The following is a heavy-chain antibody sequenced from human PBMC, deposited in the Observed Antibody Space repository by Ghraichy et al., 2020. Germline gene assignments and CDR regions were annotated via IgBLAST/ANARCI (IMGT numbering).Heavy chain of an antibody. Sequence: SQTLSLTCAVYGGSFSGYYWSWIRQPPGKGLEWIGEINHSGSTNYNPSLKSRVTISVDTSKNQFSLKLSSVTAADTAVYYCARGALMVRGVMRGNWFDPWGQGTLVTVSS. CDR2: INHSGST. J-gene: IGHJ5*02. V-gene: IGHV4-34*01. CDR1: GGSFSGYY. CDR3: ARGALMVRGVMRGNWFDP. D-gene: IGHD3-10*01.